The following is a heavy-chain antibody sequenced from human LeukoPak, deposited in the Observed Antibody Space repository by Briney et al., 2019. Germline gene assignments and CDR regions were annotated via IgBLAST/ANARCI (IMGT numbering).Heavy chain of an antibody. J-gene: IGHJ3*02. CDR1: AAPITSYY. D-gene: IGHD1-26*01. CDR2: IYYSGST. V-gene: IGHV4-59*01. CDR3: ARGGSIVGATPHDAFDI. Sequence: SETLSLTCTVSAAPITSYYWSWIRQPPGKGLEWIGYIYYSGSTNYNPSLKSRVTISVDTSKNQVSLRLSSVTAADTAVYYCARGGSIVGATPHDAFDIWGQGTVVTVS.